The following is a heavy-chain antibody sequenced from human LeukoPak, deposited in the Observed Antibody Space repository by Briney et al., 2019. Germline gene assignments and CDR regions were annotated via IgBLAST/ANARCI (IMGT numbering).Heavy chain of an antibody. CDR2: ISDSGGST. V-gene: IGHV3-23*01. CDR3: AKEVGSTWYVFDC. CDR1: GFTFSSYA. J-gene: IGHJ4*02. Sequence: GGSLRLSCAASGFTFSSYAMNWVRQAPGRGLEWVSGISDSGGSTYYADSVKGRFTISRDNSKNTLYLQMNSLRAEDTAVYYCAKEVGSTWYVFDCWGQGTLVTVSS. D-gene: IGHD6-13*01.